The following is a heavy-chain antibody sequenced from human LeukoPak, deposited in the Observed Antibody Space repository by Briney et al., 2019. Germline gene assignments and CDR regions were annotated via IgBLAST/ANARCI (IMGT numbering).Heavy chain of an antibody. D-gene: IGHD3-3*01. V-gene: IGHV4-59*08. Sequence: SETLSLTCTVSGDSISSYYWTWIRQPPGKGLEWIGYIFYSGSTNYNPSLKSRVTISVDTSKNQFSLKLSSVTAAVTAVYYCARHFFPAVYYYYMDVWGKGTTVTVSS. CDR1: GDSISSYY. J-gene: IGHJ6*03. CDR3: ARHFFPAVYYYYMDV. CDR2: IFYSGST.